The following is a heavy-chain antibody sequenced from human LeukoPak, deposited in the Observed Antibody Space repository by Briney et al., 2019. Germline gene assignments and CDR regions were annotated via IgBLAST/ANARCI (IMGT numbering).Heavy chain of an antibody. Sequence: SVKVSCKASGGTFSSYAISWVRQAPGQGLEWMGGIIPIFGTANYAQKFQGRVTITADESTSTAYMELSNLRSEDTAVYYCASRRYGGNSLSYWGQGTLVTVSS. D-gene: IGHD4-23*01. CDR1: GGTFSSYA. V-gene: IGHV1-69*13. J-gene: IGHJ4*02. CDR2: IIPIFGTA. CDR3: ASRRYGGNSLSY.